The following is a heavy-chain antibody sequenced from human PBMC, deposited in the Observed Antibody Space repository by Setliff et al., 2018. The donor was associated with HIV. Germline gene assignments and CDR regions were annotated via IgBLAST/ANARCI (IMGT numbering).Heavy chain of an antibody. V-gene: IGHV4-59*11. D-gene: IGHD6-19*01. CDR3: AREGRYSGACFFDY. CDR1: GGSISSHY. Sequence: PSETLSLTCTVSGGSISSHYWSWIREPPGKGLEWIGHIYYSGSTDYNPSLKSRVTISLDTSKNQFSLKLTSVTAADTAVYYCAREGRYSGACFFDYWGQGTLVTSPQ. J-gene: IGHJ4*02. CDR2: IYYSGST.